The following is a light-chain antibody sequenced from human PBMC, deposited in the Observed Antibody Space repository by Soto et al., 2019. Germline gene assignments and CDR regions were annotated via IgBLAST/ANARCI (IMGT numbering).Light chain of an antibody. J-gene: IGLJ3*02. CDR2: DVS. V-gene: IGLV2-14*01. Sequence: QSALTQPASVSGSPGQSITISCTGTSSDVGGYNYVSWYQQHPGKAPKLMIYDVSNRPSGVSNRFSGSKSGNTASLTISGLQAEDEDDYYCSSYTSSSTFWVFGGGTKVTVL. CDR3: SSYTSSSTFWV. CDR1: SSDVGGYNY.